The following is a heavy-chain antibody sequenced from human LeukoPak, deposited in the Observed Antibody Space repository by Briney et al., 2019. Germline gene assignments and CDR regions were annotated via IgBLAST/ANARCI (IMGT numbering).Heavy chain of an antibody. CDR3: ARGSYYDSSGSIDY. D-gene: IGHD3-22*01. V-gene: IGHV1-2*02. CDR1: GYTFTGYY. CDR2: INPNSGGT. J-gene: IGHJ4*02. Sequence: ASVKVSCKASGYTFTGYYIHWVRQAPGQGLEWMGWINPNSGGTNYAQKLQGRVTMTTDTSTSTAYMELRSLRSDDTAVYYCARGSYYDSSGSIDYWGQGTLVTVSS.